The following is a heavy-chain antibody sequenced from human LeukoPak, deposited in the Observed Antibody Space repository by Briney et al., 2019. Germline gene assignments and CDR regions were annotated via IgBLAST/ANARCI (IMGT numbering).Heavy chain of an antibody. CDR3: ARHSLGYSPGGYFDY. D-gene: IGHD3-16*01. V-gene: IGHV4-39*01. J-gene: IGHJ4*02. CDR2: IYYSGST. CDR1: GGSISSSSYY. Sequence: MTSETLSLTCTVSGGSISSSSYYWGWIRQPPGKGLEWIGSIYYSGSTYCNPSLKSRVTISVDTSKNQFSLKLSSVTAADTAVYYCARHSLGYSPGGYFDYWGQGTLVTVSS.